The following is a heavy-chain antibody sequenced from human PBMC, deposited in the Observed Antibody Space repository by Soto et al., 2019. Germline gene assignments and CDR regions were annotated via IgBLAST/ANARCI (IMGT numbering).Heavy chain of an antibody. CDR2: IYPGDSDT. J-gene: IGHJ3*02. CDR3: ARIAYGDLRGHDAFDI. D-gene: IGHD4-17*01. CDR1: GYSFTSYW. V-gene: IGHV5-51*01. Sequence: GESLKISCKGSGYSFTSYWIGWVRQMPGKGLEWMGIIYPGDSDTRYSPSFQGQVTISADKSISTAYLQWSSLKASDTAMYYCARIAYGDLRGHDAFDIWGQGTMVTVSS.